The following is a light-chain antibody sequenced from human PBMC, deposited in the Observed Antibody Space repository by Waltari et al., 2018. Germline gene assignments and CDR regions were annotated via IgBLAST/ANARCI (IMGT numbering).Light chain of an antibody. CDR2: DAS. CDR1: QSVRSY. CDR3: QQRSNWPLT. J-gene: IGKJ4*01. V-gene: IGKV3-11*01. Sequence: ESVSTQSPATLSLSPGERATLSCRASQSVRSYLAWYQQKPGQAPRLLIYDASNRATGIPARFSGSGSGTDFTLTISSLEPEDVAVYYCQQRSNWPLTFGGGTKVEI.